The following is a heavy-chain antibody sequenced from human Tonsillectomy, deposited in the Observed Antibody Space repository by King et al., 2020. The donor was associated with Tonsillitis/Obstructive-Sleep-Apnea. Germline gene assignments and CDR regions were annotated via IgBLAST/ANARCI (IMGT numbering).Heavy chain of an antibody. Sequence: VQLVESGAEVKKPGESLKISCKGSGYSFTTDWIGWVRQMPGKGLEWMGIIYPVDPDTRNSPSFKGQVTISADKSISTAYLQWSSLKASDTAIYYCAKRVAGYCSSTSCPDAFDIWGQGTMVTVSS. V-gene: IGHV5-51*01. D-gene: IGHD2-2*01. CDR1: GYSFTTDW. CDR2: IYPVDPDT. CDR3: AKRVAGYCSSTSCPDAFDI. J-gene: IGHJ3*02.